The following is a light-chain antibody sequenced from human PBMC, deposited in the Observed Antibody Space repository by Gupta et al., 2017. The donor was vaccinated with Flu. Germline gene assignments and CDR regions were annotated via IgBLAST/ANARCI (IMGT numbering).Light chain of an antibody. CDR3: QSYDSTSVV. J-gene: IGLJ2*01. CDR2: EDN. CDR1: SGNIATYY. V-gene: IGLV6-57*01. Sequence: TVTISCTRSSGNIATYYVQWYQQRPGRSPTTVIYEDNERPSGVPDRFSGSIDSSSNSASLTISGLKTEDEADYYCQSYDSTSVVFGGGTKLTVL.